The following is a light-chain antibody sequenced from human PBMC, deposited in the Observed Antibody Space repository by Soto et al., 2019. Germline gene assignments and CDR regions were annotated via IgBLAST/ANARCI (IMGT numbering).Light chain of an antibody. CDR1: QSLLHRNGYTY. CDR2: LVS. CDR3: MQALQTPWT. Sequence: DFVMTQSPLSLPVTPGEPASISCRSSQSLLHRNGYTYLDWYLQKPGQSPQLLIYLVSNRASGVPDRFSGSGSGTDFTLKISRVEAEDVGVYYCMQALQTPWTFGQGTKVEIK. J-gene: IGKJ1*01. V-gene: IGKV2-28*01.